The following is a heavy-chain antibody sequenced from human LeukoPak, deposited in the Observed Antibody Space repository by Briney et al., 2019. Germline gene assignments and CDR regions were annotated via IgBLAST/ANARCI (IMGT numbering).Heavy chain of an antibody. V-gene: IGHV4-61*02. CDR1: GGSISSGSYY. CDR2: IYTSGST. D-gene: IGHD5-18*01. Sequence: PSETLSLTCTVSGGSISSGSYYWSWIRQPAGKGLEWIGRIYTSGSTNYNPSLKSRVTISVDTSKNQFSLKLSSVTAADTAVYYCARDGYAGGDTAMRHYYYYMDVWGKGTTVTISS. CDR3: ARDGYAGGDTAMRHYYYYMDV. J-gene: IGHJ6*03.